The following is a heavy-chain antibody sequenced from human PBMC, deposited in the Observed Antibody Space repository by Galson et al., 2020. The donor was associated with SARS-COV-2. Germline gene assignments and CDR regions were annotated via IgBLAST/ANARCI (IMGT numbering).Heavy chain of an antibody. V-gene: IGHV3-33*01. J-gene: IGHJ6*03. Sequence: GESLKISCAASGFTFSSYGMHWVRQAPGKGLEWVAVIWYDGSNKYYADSVKGRFTISRDNSKNTLYLQMNSLRAEDTAVYYCAREYVDTAMAEYYYYYMDVWGKETTVTVSS. CDR2: IWYDGSNK. D-gene: IGHD5-18*01. CDR3: AREYVDTAMAEYYYYYMDV. CDR1: GFTFSSYG.